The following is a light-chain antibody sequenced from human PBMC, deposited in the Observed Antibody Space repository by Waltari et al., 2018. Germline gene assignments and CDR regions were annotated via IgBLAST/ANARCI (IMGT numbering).Light chain of an antibody. CDR3: NSYAGSSSWV. V-gene: IGLV2-11*01. Sequence: YQQNPGKGPQLTIYDVSGLPSGVSDRVACSNAGNPASLTISGLQAEDESDYYCNSYAGSSSWVVGGGTKLTVL. J-gene: IGLJ3*02. CDR2: DVS.